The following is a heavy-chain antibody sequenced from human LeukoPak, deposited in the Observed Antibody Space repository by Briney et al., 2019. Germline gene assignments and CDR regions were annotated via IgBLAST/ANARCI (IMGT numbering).Heavy chain of an antibody. Sequence: PGGSLRLSCAASGITFSDYYMSWIRQAPGKGLEWVSYISSSGSTIYYADSVKGRFTISRDNANNSLYLQMNSLRAEDTAVYYCARDVVTATTDYWGQGTLVTVSS. D-gene: IGHD2-21*02. CDR3: ARDVVTATTDY. CDR2: ISSSGSTI. CDR1: GITFSDYY. V-gene: IGHV3-11*01. J-gene: IGHJ4*02.